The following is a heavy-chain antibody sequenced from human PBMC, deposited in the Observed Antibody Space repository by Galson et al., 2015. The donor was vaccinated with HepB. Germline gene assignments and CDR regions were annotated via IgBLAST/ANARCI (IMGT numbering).Heavy chain of an antibody. J-gene: IGHJ6*02. D-gene: IGHD1-1*01. V-gene: IGHV3-23*01. Sequence: SLRLSCAASTFIFSTYSMNWVRQAPGKGLEWVSAISGSGGSTYYADSVKGRFTISRDNSKNTLYLQMNSLRAEDTAVYYCAKYEDGTFYDGMDVWGQGTTVTVSS. CDR3: AKYEDGTFYDGMDV. CDR2: ISGSGGST. CDR1: TFIFSTYS.